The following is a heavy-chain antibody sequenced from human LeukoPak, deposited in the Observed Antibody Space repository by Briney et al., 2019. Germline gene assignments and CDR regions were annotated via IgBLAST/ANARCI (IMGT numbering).Heavy chain of an antibody. Sequence: GGSLRLSCAASGFTFGSYWMSWVRQAPGKGLEWVAVISYDGSNKYYADSVKGRFTISRDNSKNTLYLQMNSLRAEDTAVYYCAKDGLSYYDFWSGYPGLDYWGQGTLVTVSS. J-gene: IGHJ4*02. CDR2: ISYDGSNK. V-gene: IGHV3-30*18. D-gene: IGHD3-3*01. CDR3: AKDGLSYYDFWSGYPGLDY. CDR1: GFTFGSYW.